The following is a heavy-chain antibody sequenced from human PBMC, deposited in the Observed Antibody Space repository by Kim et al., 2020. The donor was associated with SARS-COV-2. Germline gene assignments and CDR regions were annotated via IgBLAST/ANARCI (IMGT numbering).Heavy chain of an antibody. CDR1: GDSVSSNNAA. Sequence: SQTLSLTCAISGDSVSSNNAAWNWIRQSPSRGLEWLGRTYYRSKWFNDYALSVKSRITINPDTSKNHFSLQLSSVTPEDTAVYYCANGGSGLGGMNVWGQGTTLTASS. D-gene: IGHD3-16*01. CDR3: ANGGSGLGGMNV. J-gene: IGHJ6*02. V-gene: IGHV6-1*01. CDR2: TYYRSKWFN.